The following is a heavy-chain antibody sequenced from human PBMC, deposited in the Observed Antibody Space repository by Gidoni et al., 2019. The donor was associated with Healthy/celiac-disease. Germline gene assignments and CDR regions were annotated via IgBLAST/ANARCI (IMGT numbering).Heavy chain of an antibody. CDR3: AHRPYGLYSSGWYFDY. D-gene: IGHD6-19*01. Sequence: QITLTESGPTLVKPTQTLPLTCTFSGFSLSTSGVGVGWIRQPPGKALEWLALIYWDDDKRYSPSLKSRLTITKDTSKNQVVLTMTNMDPVDTATYYCAHRPYGLYSSGWYFDYWGQGTLVTVSS. V-gene: IGHV2-5*02. CDR2: IYWDDDK. J-gene: IGHJ4*02. CDR1: GFSLSTSGVG.